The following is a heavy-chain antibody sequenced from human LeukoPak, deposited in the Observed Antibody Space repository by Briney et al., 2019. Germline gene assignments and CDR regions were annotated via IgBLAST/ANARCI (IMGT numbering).Heavy chain of an antibody. CDR1: GFTFSSYG. Sequence: PGGSLRLSCAASGFTFSSYGMHWVRQAPGKGLEWVAFIRYDGSNKYYADSVKGRFTISRDNSKNTLYLQMNSLRAEDTAVYYCATGRSRHDFWSDYLDYWGQGTLVTVSS. J-gene: IGHJ4*02. D-gene: IGHD3-3*01. V-gene: IGHV3-30*02. CDR3: ATGRSRHDFWSDYLDY. CDR2: IRYDGSNK.